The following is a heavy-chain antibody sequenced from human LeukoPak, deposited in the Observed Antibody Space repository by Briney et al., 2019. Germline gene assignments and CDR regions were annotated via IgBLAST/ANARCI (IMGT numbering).Heavy chain of an antibody. CDR2: ISGSGGST. V-gene: IGHV3-23*01. J-gene: IGHJ4*02. CDR1: GFTFSSYA. CDR3: AIVHYFQNGRYYFDY. Sequence: GGSLRLSCAASGFTFSSYAMSWVRQAPGKGLEWVSAISGSGGSTYYADSVKGRFTISRDNSKNTLYLQMNSLRAEDTAVYYCAIVHYFQNGRYYFDYWGQGTLVTVSS. D-gene: IGHD2/OR15-2a*01.